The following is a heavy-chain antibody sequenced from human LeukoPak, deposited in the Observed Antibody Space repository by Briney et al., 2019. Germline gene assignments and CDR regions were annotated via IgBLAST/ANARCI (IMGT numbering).Heavy chain of an antibody. V-gene: IGHV3-9*01. CDR3: AKASSGWYQRDAFDI. Sequence: GGSLRLSCAASGFTFDDYAMHWVRQAPGKGLEWVSGISWNSGSIGYADSVKGRFTISRDNAKNSLYLQMNSLRAEDTALYYCAKASSGWYQRDAFDIWGQGTMVTVSS. J-gene: IGHJ3*02. CDR2: ISWNSGSI. D-gene: IGHD6-19*01. CDR1: GFTFDDYA.